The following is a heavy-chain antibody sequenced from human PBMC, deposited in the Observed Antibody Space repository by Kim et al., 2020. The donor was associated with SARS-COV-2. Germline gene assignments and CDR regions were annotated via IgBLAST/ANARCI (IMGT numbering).Heavy chain of an antibody. CDR2: ST. J-gene: IGHJ4*02. CDR3: ARDSKALMGE. D-gene: IGHD1-26*01. Sequence: STYYADSVKGRFTISRDNSKNTLYLQMNSLRAEDTAVYYCARDSKALMGEWGQGTLVTVSS. V-gene: IGHV3-66*01.